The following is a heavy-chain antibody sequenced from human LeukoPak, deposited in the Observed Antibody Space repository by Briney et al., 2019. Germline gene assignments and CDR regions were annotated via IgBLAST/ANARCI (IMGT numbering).Heavy chain of an antibody. J-gene: IGHJ4*02. Sequence: GGSLRLSCAASGFTISSFAMTWVRPAPGKGLEWVSVIYSGGSTYYADSVKGRFTISRDNSKNTLYLQMNSLRAEDTAVYYCAREPTYYYDSSGYHFDYWGQGTLVTVSS. CDR3: AREPTYYYDSSGYHFDY. V-gene: IGHV3-66*01. CDR2: IYSGGST. D-gene: IGHD3-22*01. CDR1: GFTISSFA.